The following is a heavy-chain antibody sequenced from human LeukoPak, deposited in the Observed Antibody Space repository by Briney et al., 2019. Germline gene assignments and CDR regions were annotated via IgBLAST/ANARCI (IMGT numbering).Heavy chain of an antibody. Sequence: GGSLRLSCAASGFTFDDYGMSWVRQAPGKGLEWVSGINWNGGSTGYADSVKGRFTISRDNAKNSLYLQMNSLRAEDTAVYYCARDSLTDTIFGVVTKDFDYWGQGTLVTVSS. CDR2: INWNGGST. V-gene: IGHV3-20*04. D-gene: IGHD3-3*01. CDR3: ARDSLTDTIFGVVTKDFDY. CDR1: GFTFDDYG. J-gene: IGHJ4*02.